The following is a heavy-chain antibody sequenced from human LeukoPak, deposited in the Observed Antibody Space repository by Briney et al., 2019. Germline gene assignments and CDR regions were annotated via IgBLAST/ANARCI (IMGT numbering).Heavy chain of an antibody. CDR3: AFNWIGLLSGYFGH. D-gene: IGHD1-26*01. J-gene: IGHJ4*02. CDR1: GFTFDTYA. V-gene: IGHV3-23*01. Sequence: PGGSLRLSCAASGFTFDTYAMNWVRQAPGKGLEWVAVISGGGGTTNYADSVKGRFTISRDNSKKMVYLQMNSLRAEDTAVYYCAFNWIGLLSGYFGHWGQGTLVPVSS. CDR2: ISGGGGTT.